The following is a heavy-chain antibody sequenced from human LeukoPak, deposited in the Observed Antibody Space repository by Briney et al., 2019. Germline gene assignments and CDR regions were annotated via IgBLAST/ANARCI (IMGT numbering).Heavy chain of an antibody. Sequence: PGGSLRLSCAASGFTFSSYGKSWVRQAPGKGLEWVSGISGSGGSTYYADSVKGRLTISRDNSKNTLYLQMNSLRAEDTAVYYCARIPPVYGDYVGYYFDYWGQGTLVTVSS. CDR1: GFTFSSYG. CDR2: ISGSGGST. D-gene: IGHD4-17*01. CDR3: ARIPPVYGDYVGYYFDY. J-gene: IGHJ4*02. V-gene: IGHV3-23*01.